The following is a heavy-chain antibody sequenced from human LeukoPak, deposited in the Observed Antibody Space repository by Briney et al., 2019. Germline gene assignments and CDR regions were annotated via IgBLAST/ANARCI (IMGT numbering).Heavy chain of an antibody. CDR2: ISGSGGST. D-gene: IGHD3-10*01. CDR3: AKDPGAYYGSGSYLSD. J-gene: IGHJ4*02. Sequence: GGSLRLSCAASGFTFSSYAMNWVRQAPGKGLEWVSAISGSGGSTYYADSVKGRFTISRDNSKNTLYLQMNSLRAEDTAVYYCAKDPGAYYGSGSYLSDWGQGTLVTVSS. CDR1: GFTFSSYA. V-gene: IGHV3-23*01.